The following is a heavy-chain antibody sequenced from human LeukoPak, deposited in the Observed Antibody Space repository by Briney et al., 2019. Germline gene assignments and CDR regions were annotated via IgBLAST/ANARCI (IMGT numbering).Heavy chain of an antibody. D-gene: IGHD3-10*01. Sequence: GASVKVSCKASGYTLTSYAFSWVRQAPGQGLEWMGWINTNNGNTNYVKRLQGRVSMTTDTSTSTAYMELRSLRSDDTAVYYCAREREETYGSGSYTFDHWGQGTLVTVSS. CDR1: GYTLTSYA. CDR2: INTNNGNT. V-gene: IGHV1-18*01. J-gene: IGHJ4*02. CDR3: AREREETYGSGSYTFDH.